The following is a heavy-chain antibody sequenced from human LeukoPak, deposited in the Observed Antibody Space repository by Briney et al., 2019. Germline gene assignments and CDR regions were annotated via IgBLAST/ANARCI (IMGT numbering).Heavy chain of an antibody. CDR2: VYDSGAA. CDR3: ARDLSGSYVDGYYMDV. CDR1: GVSISSSNW. V-gene: IGHV4-4*02. Sequence: SGTLSLTCAVSGVSISSSNWWSWFRQSPGKGLEWIGEVYDSGAANYHPSLRSRVTISVDTSKNQFSLKLSSVTAADTAVYYCARDLSGSYVDGYYMDVWGKGTTVTVSS. D-gene: IGHD1-26*01. J-gene: IGHJ6*03.